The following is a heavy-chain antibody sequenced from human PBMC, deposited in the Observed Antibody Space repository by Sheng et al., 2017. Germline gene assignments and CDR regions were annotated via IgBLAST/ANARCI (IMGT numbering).Heavy chain of an antibody. CDR1: GFTFSTYW. CDR3: ARGRVGYGMDV. V-gene: IGHV3-74*02. CDR2: IHTDGSAT. Sequence: ESGGGLVQPGGSLRLSCAASGFTFSTYWMSWVRQAPGKGLVWVSRIHTDGSATTYADSVKGRFTISRDNAKNTLYLQMNSLRADDTAVYYCARGRVGYGMDVWGQGTTVTVSS. J-gene: IGHJ6*02.